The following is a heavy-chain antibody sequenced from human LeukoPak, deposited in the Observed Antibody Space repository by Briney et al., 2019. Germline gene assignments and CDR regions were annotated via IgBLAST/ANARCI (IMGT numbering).Heavy chain of an antibody. V-gene: IGHV3-33*06. CDR2: IWHDGVNK. Sequence: GGSLRLSCAASGFTFSNYGMHWVRQAPGKGLEWVAVIWHDGVNKDYADSVKGRFTISRDNSENTLYLQMNSLRVEDTAVYYCAKDHDFWGQGTLVTVSS. J-gene: IGHJ4*02. D-gene: IGHD3-3*01. CDR3: AKDHDF. CDR1: GFTFSNYG.